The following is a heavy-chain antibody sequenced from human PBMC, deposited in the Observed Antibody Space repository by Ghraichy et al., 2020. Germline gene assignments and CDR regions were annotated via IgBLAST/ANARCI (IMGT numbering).Heavy chain of an antibody. J-gene: IGHJ4*02. V-gene: IGHV3-48*02. D-gene: IGHD6-13*01. CDR2: ISSRSSNI. CDR3: ARALWYSLSWAPFAY. Sequence: GGSLRLSCAASGFTFRSYSMNWVRQAPGKGLEWVAHISSRSSNIYYADSVKGRFTIARDNAKNSLYLQMNNLRDEDTAVYYFARALWYSLSWAPFAYWGQGILVTLSS. CDR1: GFTFRSYS.